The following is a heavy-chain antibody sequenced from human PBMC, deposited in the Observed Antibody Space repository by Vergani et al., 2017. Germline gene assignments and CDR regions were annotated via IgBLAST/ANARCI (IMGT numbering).Heavy chain of an antibody. J-gene: IGHJ4*02. CDR3: ARMGTDYYDSRPHPFDY. Sequence: QVTLKESGPVLVKPTETLTLTCTVSGFSLSNARMGVSWIRQPPGKALEWLAHIFSNDEKSYSTSLKSRLTISKDTSKSQVVLTMNNMDPVDTATYYCARMGTDYYDSRPHPFDYWGQGTLVTVSS. CDR2: IFSNDEK. V-gene: IGHV2-26*01. CDR1: GFSLSNARMG. D-gene: IGHD3-22*01.